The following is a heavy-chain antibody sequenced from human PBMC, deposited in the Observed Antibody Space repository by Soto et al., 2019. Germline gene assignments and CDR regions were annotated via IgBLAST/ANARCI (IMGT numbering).Heavy chain of an antibody. CDR1: GGSISSSSYY. CDR2: IYYSGST. V-gene: IGHV4-39*01. Sequence: SETLSLTCTVSGGSISSSSYYWGWIRQPPGKGLEWIGSIYYSGSTYHNPSLKSRVTISVDTSKNQFSLKLSSVTAADTAVYYCARLSIPGPAHYWGQGTLVTVSS. J-gene: IGHJ4*02. CDR3: ARLSIPGPAHY.